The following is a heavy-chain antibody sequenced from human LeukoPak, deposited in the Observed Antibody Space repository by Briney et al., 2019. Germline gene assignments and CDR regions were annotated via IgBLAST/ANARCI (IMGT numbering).Heavy chain of an antibody. Sequence: PSETLSLTCTVSGGSISSSSYYWGWIRQPPGKGLEWIGNIYYSGSIYYNPSLKSRVSISVDTSKNQLSLKLSSVTAADTAVYYCARAAGITGMDVWGQGTTVTVSS. CDR3: ARAAGITGMDV. D-gene: IGHD6-13*01. CDR1: GGSISSSSYY. CDR2: IYYSGSI. V-gene: IGHV4-39*07. J-gene: IGHJ6*02.